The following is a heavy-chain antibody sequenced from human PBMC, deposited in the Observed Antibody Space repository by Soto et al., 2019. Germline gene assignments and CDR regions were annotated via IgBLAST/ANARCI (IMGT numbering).Heavy chain of an antibody. D-gene: IGHD2-15*01. Sequence: GGSLRLSCAASGFTFSSYAMHWVGQAPGKGLEWVAVRSYDGSNKYYADSVKGRFTISRDNSKNTLYLQMNSLRAEDTAVYYCAREFGYCSGGSCPYYYYYGMDVWGQGTTVTVSS. CDR1: GFTFSSYA. CDR3: AREFGYCSGGSCPYYYYYGMDV. CDR2: RSYDGSNK. J-gene: IGHJ6*02. V-gene: IGHV3-30-3*01.